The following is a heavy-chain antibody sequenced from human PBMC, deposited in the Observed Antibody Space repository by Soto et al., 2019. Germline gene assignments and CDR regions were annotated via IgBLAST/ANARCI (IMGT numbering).Heavy chain of an antibody. V-gene: IGHV3-23*01. CDR2: ISGSGGST. Sequence: EVQLLESGGGLVQPGGSLRLSCAASGFTFSSYAMSWVRQAPGQGLEWVSAISGSGGSTYYADSGKGRFTISRDNSKNTLYLQMNSLSAEDTAVYYCAKEGGSSGSYFDSWGQGTLVTVSS. CDR3: AKEGGSSGSYFDS. CDR1: GFTFSSYA. D-gene: IGHD6-19*01. J-gene: IGHJ4*02.